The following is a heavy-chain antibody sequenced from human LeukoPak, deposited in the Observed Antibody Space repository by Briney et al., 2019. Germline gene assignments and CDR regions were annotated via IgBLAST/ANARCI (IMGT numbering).Heavy chain of an antibody. Sequence: PSETLSLTCTVSGGSISSGSYYWSWIRQPAGKGLEWIGRIYTSGSTNYNPSLKSRVTISLDTSENHFSLKLSSVTAANTAVYYCARVTTGGYYNYWGQGTLVTVSS. D-gene: IGHD3-22*01. J-gene: IGHJ4*02. CDR2: IYTSGST. CDR1: GGSISSGSYY. V-gene: IGHV4-61*02. CDR3: ARVTTGGYYNY.